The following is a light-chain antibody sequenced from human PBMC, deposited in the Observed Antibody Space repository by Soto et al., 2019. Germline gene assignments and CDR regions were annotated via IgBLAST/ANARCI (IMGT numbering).Light chain of an antibody. V-gene: IGLV2-14*03. Sequence: ALTQPASVSGSPGQSITISCTGTSSDVGNNNYVSWYQHNPGRAPKVMICDVTNRPSGVSNRFSGSKSGNTASLTISGLQAEDEADYYCSSFTGSSYVFGTGTKVTVL. J-gene: IGLJ1*01. CDR2: DVT. CDR3: SSFTGSSYV. CDR1: SSDVGNNNY.